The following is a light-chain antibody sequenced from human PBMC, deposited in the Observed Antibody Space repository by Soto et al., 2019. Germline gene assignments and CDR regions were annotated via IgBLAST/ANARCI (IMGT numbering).Light chain of an antibody. J-gene: IGKJ2*01. V-gene: IGKV3-11*01. Sequence: EIVLTQSPATLSLSPGERATLSCRASQSVSSYLAWYQQKPGQAPRLLIYDASNRATGIPARFSGSGSGTDFPLTISSLEPEDFAVYYWQQRSNWPPYPFGQGTKLEIK. CDR1: QSVSSY. CDR2: DAS. CDR3: QQRSNWPPYP.